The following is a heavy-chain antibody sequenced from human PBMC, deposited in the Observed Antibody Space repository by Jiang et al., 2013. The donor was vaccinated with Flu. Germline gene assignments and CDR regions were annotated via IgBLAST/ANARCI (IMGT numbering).Heavy chain of an antibody. J-gene: IGHJ4*02. CDR3: ARGAPESYYYGSGWFDY. CDR1: GYTFTSYG. CDR2: ISAYNGNT. Sequence: SGAEVKVSCKASGYTFTSYGISWVRQAPGQGLEWMGWISAYNGNTNYAQKLQGRVTMTTDTSTSTAYMELRSLRSDDTAVYYCARGAPESYYYGSGWFDYWGQGTLVTVSS. D-gene: IGHD3-10*01. V-gene: IGHV1-18*04.